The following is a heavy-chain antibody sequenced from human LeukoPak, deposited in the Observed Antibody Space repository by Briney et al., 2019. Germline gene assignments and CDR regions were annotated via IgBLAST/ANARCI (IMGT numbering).Heavy chain of an antibody. Sequence: GASVKVSCKASGYTFTGYYMHWVRQAPGQGLEWMGWINPNSGGTNYAQKFQGRVTMTRDTSISTAYMELSRLRSDDTAVYYCARASRYFDWLFLDAFDIWGQGTMVTVSS. CDR1: GYTFTGYY. CDR2: INPNSGGT. D-gene: IGHD3-9*01. V-gene: IGHV1-2*02. CDR3: ARASRYFDWLFLDAFDI. J-gene: IGHJ3*02.